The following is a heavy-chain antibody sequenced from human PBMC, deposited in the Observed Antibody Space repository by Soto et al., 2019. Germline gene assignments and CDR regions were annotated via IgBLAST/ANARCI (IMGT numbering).Heavy chain of an antibody. CDR1: GGTFNTYA. CDR2: IIPILGIK. CDR3: AKEAGDH. J-gene: IGHJ4*02. D-gene: IGHD3-10*01. V-gene: IGHV1-69*01. Sequence: QMQLVQSGAEVKERGSSVKISCKTSGGTFNTYALTWVRQAPGQGLEWIGGIIPILGIKNVAQRFQGRVTMNADESLTTAYMEMTSLRSDDTAVYYCAKEAGDHWGQGTLVTVSS.